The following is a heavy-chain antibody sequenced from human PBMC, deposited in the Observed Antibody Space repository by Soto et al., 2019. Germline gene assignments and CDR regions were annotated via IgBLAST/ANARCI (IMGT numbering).Heavy chain of an antibody. CDR2: IYPGDSDT. J-gene: IGHJ3*02. CDR1: GYSFSTYY. CDR3: ARGQTVGRTVGAFDI. D-gene: IGHD1-26*01. Sequence: EVQLVQSGAEVKKPGESLKISCKGSGYSFSTYYIGWVRQMPGKGLECMGIIYPGDSDTRYSPSFQGQVLISAGKAISTAYLHWGSLESSDTAVYYCARGQTVGRTVGAFDIWGQGTVVTVPS. V-gene: IGHV5-51*01.